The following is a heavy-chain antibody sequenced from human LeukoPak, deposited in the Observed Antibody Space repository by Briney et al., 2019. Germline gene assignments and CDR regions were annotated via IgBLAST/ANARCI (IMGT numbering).Heavy chain of an antibody. Sequence: GGSLRLSCAASGFTFSSYGMHWVRQAPGKGLEWVAVIWYDGCNKYYADSVKGRFTISRDNSKNTLYLQMNSLRAEDTAVYYCATSPDIVVVVPRVAFDIWGQGTMVTVSS. CDR3: ATSPDIVVVVPRVAFDI. J-gene: IGHJ3*02. V-gene: IGHV3-33*01. CDR2: IWYDGCNK. D-gene: IGHD2-15*01. CDR1: GFTFSSYG.